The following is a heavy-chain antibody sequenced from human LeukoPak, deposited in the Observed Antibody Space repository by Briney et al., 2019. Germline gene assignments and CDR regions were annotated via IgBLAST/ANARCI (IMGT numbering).Heavy chain of an antibody. CDR2: IIPIFGTA. Sequence: SVKVSCKASGGTFSSYATSWVRRAPGQGLEWMGGIIPIFGTANYAQKFQGRVTITADESTSTAYMELSSLRSEDTAVYYCARELGAFDIWGQGTMVTVSS. CDR3: ARELGAFDI. CDR1: GGTFSSYA. D-gene: IGHD3-16*01. V-gene: IGHV1-69*13. J-gene: IGHJ3*02.